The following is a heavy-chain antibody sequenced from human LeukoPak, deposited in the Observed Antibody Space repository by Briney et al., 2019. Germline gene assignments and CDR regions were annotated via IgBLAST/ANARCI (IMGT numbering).Heavy chain of an antibody. D-gene: IGHD3-10*01. CDR2: ISAYNGNT. J-gene: IGHJ6*02. CDR1: GYTFTSYG. V-gene: IGHV1-18*01. Sequence: ASVKVSCKASGYTFTSYGISWVRQAPGQGLEWMGWISAYNGNTNYAQKLQGRVTMTTDTSTSTAYMELRSLRSDDTAVYYCARDPPARGVHNYYYYYGMDVWGQGTTVTVSS. CDR3: ARDPPARGVHNYYYYYGMDV.